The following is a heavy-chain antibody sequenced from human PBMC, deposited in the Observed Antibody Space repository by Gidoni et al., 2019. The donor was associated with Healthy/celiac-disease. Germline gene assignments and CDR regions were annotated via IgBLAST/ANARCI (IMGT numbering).Heavy chain of an antibody. D-gene: IGHD2-15*01. CDR1: GFTFSSYA. CDR3: ATLEDIVVVVAATQTPWDY. Sequence: EVQLLESGGGLVQPGGSLRLSCAASGFTFSSYAMSWVRQAPGKGLEWVSAISGSGGSTYYADSVKGRFTISRDNSKNTLYLQMNSLRAEDTAVYYCATLEDIVVVVAATQTPWDYWGQGTLVTVSS. J-gene: IGHJ4*02. V-gene: IGHV3-23*01. CDR2: ISGSGGST.